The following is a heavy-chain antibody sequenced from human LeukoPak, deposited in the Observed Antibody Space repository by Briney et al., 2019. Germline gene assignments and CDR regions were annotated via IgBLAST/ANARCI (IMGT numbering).Heavy chain of an antibody. CDR1: GGSISSSSYY. D-gene: IGHD3-16*01. CDR2: IYYSGST. Sequence: ETLSLTCTVSGGSISSSSYYWGWIRQPPGKGLEWIGSIYYSGSTYYNPSLKSRVTISVDTSKNQFSLKLSSVTAADTAVYYCARQGDHNWFDPWGQGTLVTVSS. J-gene: IGHJ5*02. CDR3: ARQGDHNWFDP. V-gene: IGHV4-39*01.